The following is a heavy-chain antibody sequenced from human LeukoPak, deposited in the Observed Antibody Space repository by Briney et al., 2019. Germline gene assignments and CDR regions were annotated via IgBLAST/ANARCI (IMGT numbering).Heavy chain of an antibody. V-gene: IGHV3-30-3*01. CDR3: AASSGSGNYAYYFDY. CDR1: GFTFSHNA. CDR2: ISYDGSNK. D-gene: IGHD3-22*01. J-gene: IGHJ4*02. Sequence: TGGSLRLSCAASGFTFSHNAMHWVRQAPGKGLEWVALISYDGSNKDYADSVKGRFTISRDIGKNSLYLQMNSLRAEDTAVYYCAASSGSGNYAYYFDYWGQGTLVTVSS.